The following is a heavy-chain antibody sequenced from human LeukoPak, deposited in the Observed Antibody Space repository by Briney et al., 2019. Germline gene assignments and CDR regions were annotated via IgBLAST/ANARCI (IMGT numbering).Heavy chain of an antibody. Sequence: PGGSLRLSCAASGFTFSSYGMHWVRQAPGKGLEWVAVISYDGSNKYYADSVKGRFTISRDNSKNTLYLQMNSLRAEDTAVYYCAKDRGHVVTASYYGMDVWGQGTTVTVSS. V-gene: IGHV3-30*18. CDR3: AKDRGHVVTASYYGMDV. CDR1: GFTFSSYG. D-gene: IGHD2-21*02. J-gene: IGHJ6*02. CDR2: ISYDGSNK.